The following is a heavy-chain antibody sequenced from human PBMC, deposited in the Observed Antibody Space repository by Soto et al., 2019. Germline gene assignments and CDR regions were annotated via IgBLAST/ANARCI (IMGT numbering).Heavy chain of an antibody. Sequence: GGSLRLSCAASGFTFSSYEMNWVRQAPGKGLEWVSYISSSGSTIYYADSVKGRFTISRDNAKNSLYLQMNSLRAEDTAVYYCAREFDDGYNDAFDIWGQGTMVTVSS. D-gene: IGHD5-12*01. CDR1: GFTFSSYE. CDR2: ISSSGSTI. J-gene: IGHJ3*02. V-gene: IGHV3-48*03. CDR3: AREFDDGYNDAFDI.